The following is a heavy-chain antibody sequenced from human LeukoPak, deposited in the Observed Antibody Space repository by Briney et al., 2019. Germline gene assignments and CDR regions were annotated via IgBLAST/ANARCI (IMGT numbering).Heavy chain of an antibody. CDR3: ARRRCSSTSCYRSAQYNWFDP. CDR1: GGSFSGYY. J-gene: IGHJ5*02. Sequence: SETLSLTCAVYGGSFSGYYWSWIRQPPGKGLEWIGEINHSGSTNYNPSLKSRVTISVDTSKNQFSLKLSSVTAADTAVYYCARRRCSSTSCYRSAQYNWFDPWGQGTLVTVSS. V-gene: IGHV4-34*01. D-gene: IGHD2-2*01. CDR2: INHSGST.